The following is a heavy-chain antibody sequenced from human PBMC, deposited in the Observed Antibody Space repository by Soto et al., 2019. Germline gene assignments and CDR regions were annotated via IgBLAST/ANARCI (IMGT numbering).Heavy chain of an antibody. CDR1: GGSISSYY. D-gene: IGHD5-18*01. CDR2: IYYSGST. CDR3: ARRYGSCFDY. J-gene: IGHJ4*02. Sequence: QVQLQESGPGLVKPSETLSLTCTVSGGSISSYYWSWIRQPPGKGLEWIGYIYYSGSTNYNPSLXSGATIXXDTSKTQFSLKLSSVTAADTAVYYCARRYGSCFDYWGQGTLVTVSS. V-gene: IGHV4-59*08.